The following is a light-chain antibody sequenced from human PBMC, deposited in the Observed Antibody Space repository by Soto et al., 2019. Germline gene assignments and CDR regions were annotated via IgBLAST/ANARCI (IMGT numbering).Light chain of an antibody. CDR2: DAS. V-gene: IGKV1-13*02. CDR3: XQSYSAPQVT. Sequence: AIQLTQSPASLSASVGDRVPITCRARQGISSALAWYQQKPGKAPKLLIYDASSLESGVHSRFSGSGSGTDFSLTISSLQPEDFANYXCXQSYSAPQVTFGGGTRLEI. CDR1: QGISSA. J-gene: IGKJ5*01.